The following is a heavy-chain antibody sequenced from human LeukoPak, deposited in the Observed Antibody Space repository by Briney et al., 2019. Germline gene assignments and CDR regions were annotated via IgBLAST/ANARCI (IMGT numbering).Heavy chain of an antibody. CDR3: ARTGQGAFDI. CDR2: ISSSSSYM. Sequence: GGSLRLSCAASGFTLRSYTMNWVRQAPRKGLEWVSYISSSSSYMYYADSLKGRFTISRDNARNSLYLQMNSLRAEDTAVYYCARTGQGAFDIWGQGTMVTVSS. V-gene: IGHV3-21*01. CDR1: GFTLRSYT. J-gene: IGHJ3*02.